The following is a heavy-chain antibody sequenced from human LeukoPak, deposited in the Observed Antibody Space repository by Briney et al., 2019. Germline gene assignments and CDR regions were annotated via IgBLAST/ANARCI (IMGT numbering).Heavy chain of an antibody. V-gene: IGHV4-39*01. J-gene: IGHJ4*02. CDR3: ARQAISGYDPPPFDS. CDR1: GGSISRSTYY. CDR2: LYYSGST. D-gene: IGHD5-12*01. Sequence: SETLSLTCTVSGGSISRSTYYWGWLRQPPGKGLEWIGNLYYSGSTYYNPSLKSRVTISVDTSKNQFSLKLSSVTAADTAVYYCARQAISGYDPPPFDSWGQGTLVTVSS.